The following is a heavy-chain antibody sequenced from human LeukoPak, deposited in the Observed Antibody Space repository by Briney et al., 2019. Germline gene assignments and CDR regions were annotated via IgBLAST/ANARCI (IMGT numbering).Heavy chain of an antibody. CDR2: IDHSGST. Sequence: SETLSLTCAVSGGSFRGYDWSWIRQPPGKGLEWIWEIDHSGSTNYNPSLKSRVTISVDTSKNQFSLKLSSVTAADTAVYYCARDRYSSSWYLGYYYYYMDVWGKGTTVTVSS. V-gene: IGHV4-34*01. CDR1: GGSFRGYD. CDR3: ARDRYSSSWYLGYYYYYMDV. D-gene: IGHD6-13*01. J-gene: IGHJ6*03.